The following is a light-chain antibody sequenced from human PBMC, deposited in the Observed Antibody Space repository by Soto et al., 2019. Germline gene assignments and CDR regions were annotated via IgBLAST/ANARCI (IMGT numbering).Light chain of an antibody. CDR3: LEYNSAPWT. CDR2: AAS. V-gene: IGKV1-27*01. CDR1: QGISNY. J-gene: IGKJ1*01. Sequence: DIQMTQSPSSLSASVGDRVTITCRASQGISNYLAWYHQKPGKVPKLLIYAASTFQSGGPSHLSGSGSGTDFTRTISSLQPEDVATYSCLEYNSAPWTFGQGTKVEIK.